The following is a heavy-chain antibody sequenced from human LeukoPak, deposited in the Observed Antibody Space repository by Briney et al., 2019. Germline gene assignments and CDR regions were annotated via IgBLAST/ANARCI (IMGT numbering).Heavy chain of an antibody. CDR1: GYTFTGYY. CDR3: ASAYVVPAASWFDP. CDR2: INPNSGGT. D-gene: IGHD2-2*01. J-gene: IGHJ5*02. V-gene: IGHV1-2*02. Sequence: ASVKVSCKASGYTFTGYYTHWVRQAPGQGLEWMGWINPNSGGTNYAQKFQGRVTMTRDTSISTAYMELSRLRSDDTAVYYCASAYVVPAASWFDPWGQGTLVTVSS.